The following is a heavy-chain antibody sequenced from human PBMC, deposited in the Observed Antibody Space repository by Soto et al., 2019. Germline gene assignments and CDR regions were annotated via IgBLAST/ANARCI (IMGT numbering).Heavy chain of an antibody. CDR3: ARESSSGWYVDY. J-gene: IGHJ4*02. V-gene: IGHV1-8*01. CDR2: MNPNSGNT. D-gene: IGHD6-19*01. Sequence: QVQLVQSGAEVKKPGASVKVSCKASGYTFTSYDINWVRQATGQGLEWMGWMNPNSGNTGYAQKFQGRVTMTRNTSLSKAYMELRSLRSEDTAVYYCARESSSGWYVDYWGQGPLVTVSS. CDR1: GYTFTSYD.